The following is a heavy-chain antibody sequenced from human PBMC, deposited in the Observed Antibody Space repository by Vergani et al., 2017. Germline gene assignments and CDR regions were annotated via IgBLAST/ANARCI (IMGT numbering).Heavy chain of an antibody. CDR2: ISYDGSNK. CDR3: ARCPRYQLLSVWFDP. Sequence: QVQLVESGGGVVQPGRSLRLSCAASGFTFSSYAMHWVRQAPGKGLEWVAVISYDGSNKYYADSVKGRFTFSRDNSKNTLYLQMNSLRAEDTAVYYCARCPRYQLLSVWFDPWGQGTLVTVSS. D-gene: IGHD2-2*01. J-gene: IGHJ5*02. CDR1: GFTFSSYA. V-gene: IGHV3-30-3*01.